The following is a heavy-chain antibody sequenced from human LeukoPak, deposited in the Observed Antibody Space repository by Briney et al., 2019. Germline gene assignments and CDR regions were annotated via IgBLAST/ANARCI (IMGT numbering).Heavy chain of an antibody. D-gene: IGHD6-13*01. CDR2: IYPGDSNT. CDR3: ARFSYSLAAAADY. Sequence: GESLKISCKGSGYSFTSYWIGWVRQMPGKGLEWMGIIYPGDSNTICSPSFQGQVTISADKSTSTAYLQWSNLKASDTALYYCARFSYSLAAAADYWGQGTLVTVSS. J-gene: IGHJ4*02. V-gene: IGHV5-51*01. CDR1: GYSFTSYW.